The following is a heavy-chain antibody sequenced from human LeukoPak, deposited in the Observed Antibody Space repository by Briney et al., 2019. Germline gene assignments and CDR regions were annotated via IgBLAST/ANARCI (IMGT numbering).Heavy chain of an antibody. CDR1: GGSISSGGYY. CDR2: IYYSGST. D-gene: IGHD4-17*01. CDR3: ARVTTVTTGLADY. V-gene: IGHV4-31*03. Sequence: SETLSLTCTVSGGSISSGGYYWSWIRQHPGKGLEWIGYIYYSGSTYYNPSLKSRVTISVDMSKNQFSLKLSSVTAADTAVYYCARVTTVTTGLADYWGQGTLVTVSS. J-gene: IGHJ4*02.